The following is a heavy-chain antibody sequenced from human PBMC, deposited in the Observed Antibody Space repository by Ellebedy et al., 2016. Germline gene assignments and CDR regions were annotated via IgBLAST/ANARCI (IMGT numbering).Heavy chain of an antibody. CDR2: ISDNGART. V-gene: IGHV3-23*01. D-gene: IGHD6-13*01. Sequence: GGSLRLSCEASGFTFSSHAMSWIRQAPGRGLEWVSSISDNGARTYYADSVKGRFTISRDHSKNTLYLQMNSLGPEDTALYFCVKGASSGSWVTMDHWGPGALVTVSS. J-gene: IGHJ4*02. CDR1: GFTFSSHA. CDR3: VKGASSGSWVTMDH.